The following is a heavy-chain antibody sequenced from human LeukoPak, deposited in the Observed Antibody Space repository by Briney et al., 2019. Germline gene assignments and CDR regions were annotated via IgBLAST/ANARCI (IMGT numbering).Heavy chain of an antibody. CDR1: GYTFTGYY. J-gene: IGHJ3*02. D-gene: IGHD3-10*01. CDR3: ARAYGSGSHDAFDI. CDR2: INPNSGGT. V-gene: IGHV1-2*02. Sequence: ASVQVSCKASGYTFTGYYMHWVRQAPGQGLEWMGWINPNSGGTNYAQKFQGRVTMTRDTSISTAYMELRSLRSDDTAVYYCARAYGSGSHDAFDIWGQGTMVTVSS.